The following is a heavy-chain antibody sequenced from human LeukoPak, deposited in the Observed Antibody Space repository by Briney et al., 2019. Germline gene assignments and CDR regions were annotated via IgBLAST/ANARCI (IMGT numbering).Heavy chain of an antibody. CDR3: ARDYCSSTSCLFDY. CDR1: GGTFSGYH. Sequence: GASVKVSCKASGGTFSGYHMHWVRQAPGQGLEWMGRINPNSGDTNYAQKFQGRVAMTRDTSISTAFMELTRLRSDDTAVYYCARDYCSSTSCLFDYWGQGTLVTVSS. J-gene: IGHJ4*02. CDR2: INPNSGDT. V-gene: IGHV1-2*06. D-gene: IGHD2-2*01.